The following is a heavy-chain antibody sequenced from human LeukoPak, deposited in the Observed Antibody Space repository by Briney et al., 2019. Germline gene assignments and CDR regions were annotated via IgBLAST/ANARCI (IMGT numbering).Heavy chain of an antibody. V-gene: IGHV4-39*01. D-gene: IGHD6-25*01. CDR2: IYYTGST. Sequence: TSETLSLTCSVSSGSINNNSYYWGWIRQPPGKGLEWVGTIYYTGSTYYNPSLKSRVTISVDTSRNQFSLKLSSVTAADTAVYYCAKHGRSRGYYYFDYWGQGTLVTVSS. CDR1: SGSINNNSYY. CDR3: AKHGRSRGYYYFDY. J-gene: IGHJ4*02.